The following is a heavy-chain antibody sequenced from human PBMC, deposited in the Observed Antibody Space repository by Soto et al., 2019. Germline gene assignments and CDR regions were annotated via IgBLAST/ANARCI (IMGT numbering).Heavy chain of an antibody. V-gene: IGHV5-10-1*01. D-gene: IGHD3-9*01. CDR1: GYSVTSYW. Sequence: PGESLKISCKGSGYSVTSYWISWVRQMPGKGLEWMGRIDPSDSYTNYSPSFQGHVTISADKSISTAYLQWSSLKASDTAMYYCATLIWTQVTPDSYYYYGMDVWGQGTTVTVSS. CDR2: IDPSDSYT. J-gene: IGHJ6*02. CDR3: ATLIWTQVTPDSYYYYGMDV.